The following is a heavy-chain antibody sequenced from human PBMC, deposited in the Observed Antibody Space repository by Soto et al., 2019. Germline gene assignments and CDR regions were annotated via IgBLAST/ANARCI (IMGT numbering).Heavy chain of an antibody. J-gene: IGHJ6*02. CDR2: IDWDDDK. V-gene: IGHV2-70*01. CDR1: GFSLSTSGMC. D-gene: IGHD1-26*01. Sequence: SGPTLVNPTQTLTLTCTFSGFSLSTSGMCVSWIRQPPGKALEWLALIDWDDDKYYSTSLKTRLTISKDTSKNQVVLTMTNMDPVDTATYYCARIRGIVGSNGGSTYYYYYGMDVWGQGTTVTVSS. CDR3: ARIRGIVGSNGGSTYYYYYGMDV.